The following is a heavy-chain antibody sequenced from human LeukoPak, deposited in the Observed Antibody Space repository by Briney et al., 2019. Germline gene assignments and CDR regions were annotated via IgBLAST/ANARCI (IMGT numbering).Heavy chain of an antibody. Sequence: GGSLRLSCAASGFTFSSYAMSWVRQAPGKGLEWVSAISGSGGSTYYADSVKGRFTISRDNAKNSLYLQMNSLRAEDTAVYYCARLAVAGTDYWGQGTLVTVSS. J-gene: IGHJ4*02. D-gene: IGHD6-19*01. CDR1: GFTFSSYA. CDR2: ISGSGGST. CDR3: ARLAVAGTDY. V-gene: IGHV3-23*01.